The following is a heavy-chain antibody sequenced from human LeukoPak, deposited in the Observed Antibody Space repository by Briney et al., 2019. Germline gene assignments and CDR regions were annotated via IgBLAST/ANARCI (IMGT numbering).Heavy chain of an antibody. V-gene: IGHV4-59*12. Sequence: SETLSLTCTVSGGSISSYYWSWIRQPPGKGLEWIGYIYYSGNTNYNPSLKSRVTISVDTSKSQFSLKLSSVTAADTAVYYCARSAGSGFGELWDYWGQGTLVTVSS. CDR1: GGSISSYY. CDR2: IYYSGNT. J-gene: IGHJ4*02. CDR3: ARSAGSGFGELWDY. D-gene: IGHD3-10*01.